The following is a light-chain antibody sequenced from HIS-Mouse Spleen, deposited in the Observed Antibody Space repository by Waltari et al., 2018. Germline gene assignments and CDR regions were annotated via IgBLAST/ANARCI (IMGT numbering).Light chain of an antibody. CDR3: QAWDSSTEDVV. V-gene: IGLV3-1*01. CDR1: KLGDKY. Sequence: SYELTQPPSVSVSPGQTASITCSGDKLGDKYACLYQKKPGQSPVLVIYQDSKRPSGIPERFSGSNSGNTATLTISGTQAMDEADYYCQAWDSSTEDVVFGGGTKLTVL. J-gene: IGLJ2*01. CDR2: QDS.